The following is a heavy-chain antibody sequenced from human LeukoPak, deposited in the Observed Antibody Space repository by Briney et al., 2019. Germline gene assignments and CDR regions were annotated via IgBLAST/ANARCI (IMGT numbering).Heavy chain of an antibody. D-gene: IGHD5-12*01. CDR3: ARDKGGSGYDHLDS. V-gene: IGHV6-1*01. J-gene: IGHJ4*02. Sequence: SQTLSLTCAISGDSVSTNSAARNWITQSPSRGLEWLGRTYYRSKWYNDYAVSVKSRITINPDTSKNRFSLQLNSVDPEDTAVYYCARDKGGSGYDHLDSWGQGTLVTVSS. CDR1: GDSVSTNSAA. CDR2: TYYRSKWYN.